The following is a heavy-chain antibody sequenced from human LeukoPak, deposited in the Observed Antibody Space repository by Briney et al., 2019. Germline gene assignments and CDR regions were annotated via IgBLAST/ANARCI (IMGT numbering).Heavy chain of an antibody. D-gene: IGHD6-19*01. CDR2: ISYNGINE. CDR3: AKVRWDNSGWYYLDS. V-gene: IGHV3-30*18. CDR1: GFTVSSNY. Sequence: PGESLRLSCAASGFTVSSNYMSWVRQAPGKGLEWMAVISYNGINEYYADSVKGRFTISRDNSKSTLLLQMNSLRAEDTAVYYCAKVRWDNSGWYYLDSWGQGTLVTVSS. J-gene: IGHJ4*02.